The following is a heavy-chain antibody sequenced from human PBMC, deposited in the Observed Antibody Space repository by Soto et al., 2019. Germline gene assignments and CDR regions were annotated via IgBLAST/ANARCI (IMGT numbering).Heavy chain of an antibody. D-gene: IGHD5-18*01. CDR3: AKQGGYSYGHIDY. CDR2: ISANGDST. V-gene: IGHV3-23*01. J-gene: IGHJ4*02. CDR1: GFTFSNYA. Sequence: HPGGSLRLSCAASGFTFSNYAMSWVRQAPGKGLEWVSGISANGDSTYYADSVKGRFTISRGNAKSTLYLQMNSLRADDTAVVYCAKQGGYSYGHIDYWGQGTLVTVSS.